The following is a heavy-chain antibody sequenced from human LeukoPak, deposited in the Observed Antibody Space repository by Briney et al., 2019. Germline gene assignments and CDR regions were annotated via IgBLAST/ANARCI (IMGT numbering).Heavy chain of an antibody. J-gene: IGHJ4*02. CDR2: ISYDGSNK. CDR1: GFTFSSYA. D-gene: IGHD6-19*01. Sequence: GGSLRLSCAASGFTFSSYAMSWVRQAPGKGLEWVAVISYDGSNKYYADSVKGRFTISRDNSKNTLYLQMNSLRAEDTAVYYCAKLYSSGWPDGYWGQGTLVTVSS. CDR3: AKLYSSGWPDGY. V-gene: IGHV3-30*18.